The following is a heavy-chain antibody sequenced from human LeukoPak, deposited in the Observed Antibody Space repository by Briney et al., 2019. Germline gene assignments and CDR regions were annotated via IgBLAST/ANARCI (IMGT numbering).Heavy chain of an antibody. CDR3: ARDGDFGYAFDI. CDR2: IYYSGST. J-gene: IGHJ3*02. V-gene: IGHV4-59*01. Sequence: PSETLSLTCTVAGGSISSYYWSWIRQPPGKGLEWIGYIYYSGSTNYNPSLKSRVTISVDPSKNQFSLKLSSVTAADTAVYYCARDGDFGYAFDIWGQGTMVTVSS. D-gene: IGHD2-21*02. CDR1: GGSISSYY.